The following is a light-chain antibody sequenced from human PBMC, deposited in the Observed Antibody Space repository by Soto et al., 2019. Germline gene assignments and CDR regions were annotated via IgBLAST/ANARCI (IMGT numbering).Light chain of an antibody. CDR2: GAS. V-gene: IGKV3-20*01. CDR3: QQYGSLSWT. J-gene: IGKJ1*01. Sequence: DIVLTQSPGTLSLSPGESATLSCRASQSVSSNFLAWYQQKPGQAPRLLIHGASTRATGVPDRFSGSGSGTDFTLTISRLEPEDFAVYHCQQYGSLSWTFGQGTKVEIK. CDR1: QSVSSNF.